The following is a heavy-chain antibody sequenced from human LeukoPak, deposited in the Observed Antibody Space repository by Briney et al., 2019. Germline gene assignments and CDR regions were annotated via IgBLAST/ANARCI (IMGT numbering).Heavy chain of an antibody. J-gene: IGHJ2*01. CDR2: IYHSGST. CDR1: GGSISSGGYY. Sequence: LSETLSLTCTVSGGSISSGGYYWSWIRQPPGKGLEWIGYIYHSGSTYYNPSLKSRVTISVDRSKNQFSLKLSSVTAADTAVYYCARDASEGPLDGYFDLWGRGTLVTVSS. CDR3: ARDASEGPLDGYFDL. V-gene: IGHV4-30-2*01. D-gene: IGHD3-3*01.